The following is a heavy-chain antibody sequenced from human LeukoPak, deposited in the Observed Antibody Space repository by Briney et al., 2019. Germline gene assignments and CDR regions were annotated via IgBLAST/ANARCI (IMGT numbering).Heavy chain of an antibody. D-gene: IGHD3-3*01. CDR2: ISGSGGST. V-gene: IGHV3-23*01. CDR3: AKYAIFGVLIQTYYFDY. J-gene: IGHJ4*02. CDR1: GFTFSSYS. Sequence: GGSLRLSCAASGFTFSSYSMNWVRQAPGKGLEWVSAISGSGGSTYYADSVKGRFTISRDNFKNTLSLQMNSLTAEDTAIYYCAKYAIFGVLIQTYYFDYWGQGTLVTVSS.